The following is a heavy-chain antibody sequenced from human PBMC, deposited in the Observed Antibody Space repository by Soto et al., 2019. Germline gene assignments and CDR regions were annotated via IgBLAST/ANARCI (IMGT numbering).Heavy chain of an antibody. J-gene: IGHJ4*02. CDR3: DRDTYAKLDH. CDR1: GYTFTAYY. CDR2: VNPGNGTT. Sequence: GASVKVSCKASGYTFTAYYMHWVRQAPGQGLEWMGWVNPGNGTTSFAQKFQGRVTMTRDTSISTAYMELSGLRSDDTAMYYCDRDTYAKLDHWGQGTLVTVSS. V-gene: IGHV1-2*02. D-gene: IGHD2-8*01.